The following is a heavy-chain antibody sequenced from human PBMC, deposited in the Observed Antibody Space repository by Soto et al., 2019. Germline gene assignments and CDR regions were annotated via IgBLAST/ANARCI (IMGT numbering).Heavy chain of an antibody. D-gene: IGHD6-13*01. CDR2: ISSSGTTI. V-gene: IGHV3-48*03. CDR1: EFTFSSYE. Sequence: EVQLVESGGGLVQPGGSLRLSCVASEFTFSSYEMNWVRQAPGKGLEWVSYISSSGTTIYYTDSVKGRFTISRDNAKKSLYLQMNSLRAEDPAVYYCVKFGGAAAGPGDYWGQGTLVTV. J-gene: IGHJ4*02. CDR3: VKFGGAAAGPGDY.